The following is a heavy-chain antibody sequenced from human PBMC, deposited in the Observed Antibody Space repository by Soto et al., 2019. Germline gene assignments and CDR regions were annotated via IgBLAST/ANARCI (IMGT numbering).Heavy chain of an antibody. J-gene: IGHJ4*02. CDR1: GFTFSSYA. CDR3: AKVGGYYDSSGYPDY. D-gene: IGHD3-22*01. Sequence: TGGSLRLSCAASGFTFSSYAMSWVRQAPGKGLEWVSAISGSGGSTYYADSVKGRFTISRDNSKNTLYLQMNSLRAEDTAVYYCAKVGGYYDSSGYPDYWGQGTLVTVSS. V-gene: IGHV3-23*01. CDR2: ISGSGGST.